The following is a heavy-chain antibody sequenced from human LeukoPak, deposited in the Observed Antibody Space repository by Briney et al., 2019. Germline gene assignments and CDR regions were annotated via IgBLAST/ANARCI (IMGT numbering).Heavy chain of an antibody. D-gene: IGHD3-10*01. CDR2: IYTSGST. CDR1: GGSISSYY. Sequence: SETLSLTCTVSGGSISSYYWSWIRQPAGKGLEWIGRIYTSGSTNYNPSLKSRVTMSADTSKNQFSLKLSSVTAADTAMFYCARGLGPGNWFDPWGQGTLVTVSS. J-gene: IGHJ5*02. V-gene: IGHV4-4*07. CDR3: ARGLGPGNWFDP.